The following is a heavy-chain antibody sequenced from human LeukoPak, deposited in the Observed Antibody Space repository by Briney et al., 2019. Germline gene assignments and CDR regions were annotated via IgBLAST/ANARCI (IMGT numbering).Heavy chain of an antibody. V-gene: IGHV4-34*01. CDR1: GGSFSGYY. CDR3: ASKTHRVPDY. Sequence: SETLSLTCAVYGGSFSGYYWSWFRQPPGKGLEWIGEINHSGSTNYNPSLKSRVTISVDTSKNQFSLKLSSVTAADTAVYYCASKTHRVPDYWGQGNLVTVSS. J-gene: IGHJ4*02. CDR2: INHSGST.